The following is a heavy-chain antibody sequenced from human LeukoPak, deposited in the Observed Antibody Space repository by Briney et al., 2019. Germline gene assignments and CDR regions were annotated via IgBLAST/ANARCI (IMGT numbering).Heavy chain of an antibody. CDR3: ARGSSTHGEYYFDY. CDR1: GVTCSSHS. V-gene: IGHV3-21*01. Sequence: LSVGFASPGVTCSSHSQNSIRPALAGGGREVASISSRSSYIYYADSVKGRFTISRDNAKNSLYLQMNSLRAEDTAVYYCARGSSTHGEYYFDYWGQGTLVTVSS. D-gene: IGHD2-2*01. J-gene: IGHJ4*02. CDR2: ISSRSSYI.